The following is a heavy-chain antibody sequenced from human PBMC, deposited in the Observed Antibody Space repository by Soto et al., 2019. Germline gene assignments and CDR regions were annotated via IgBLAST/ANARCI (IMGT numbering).Heavy chain of an antibody. CDR2: ISAYNGNT. J-gene: IGHJ4*02. Sequence: ASVKVSCKASGYTFTSYGISWVRQAPGQGLEWMGWISAYNGNTNYAQKLQGRVTMTTDTSTSTAYMELRSLRSDDTAVYYCARGGYYDFWSGYFTENFDYWGQGTLVTVSS. CDR1: GYTFTSYG. D-gene: IGHD3-3*01. CDR3: ARGGYYDFWSGYFTENFDY. V-gene: IGHV1-18*01.